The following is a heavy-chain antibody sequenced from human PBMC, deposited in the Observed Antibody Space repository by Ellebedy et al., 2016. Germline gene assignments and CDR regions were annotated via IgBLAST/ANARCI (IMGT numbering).Heavy chain of an antibody. D-gene: IGHD3-22*01. CDR1: GYTFTGYY. CDR2: INAGNGNT. CDR3: ARDWAGSGYHYWYFDL. J-gene: IGHJ2*01. V-gene: IGHV1/OR15-3*02. Sequence: ASVKVSXKASGYTFTGYYMHWVRQAPGQRLEWMGWINAGNGNTKYSQKFQGRVTITRDTSASTAYMELSSLRSEDTAVYYCARDWAGSGYHYWYFDLWGRGTLVTVSS.